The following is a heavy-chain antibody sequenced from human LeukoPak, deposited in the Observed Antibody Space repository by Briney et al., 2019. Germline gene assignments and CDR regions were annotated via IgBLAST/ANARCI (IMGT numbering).Heavy chain of an antibody. V-gene: IGHV4-34*01. CDR3: ARRPDGFDI. CDR1: GGSLSGYH. CDR2: INHSGSS. Sequence: PSETLSLTCAVYGGSLSGYHWSWIRQPPGKGLEYIGEINHSGSSKYNSSLKSRVTISVDTSKNQFSLKVNSVTAADTAVYYCARRPDGFDIWGQGTKVTVS. J-gene: IGHJ3*02.